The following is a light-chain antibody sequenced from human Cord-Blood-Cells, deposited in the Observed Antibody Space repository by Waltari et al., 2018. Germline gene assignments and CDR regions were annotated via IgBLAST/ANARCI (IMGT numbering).Light chain of an antibody. V-gene: IGLV2-23*01. CDR3: CSYAGSSTYVV. Sequence: QSALTQPASVSGAPGQPITISCTGTSSDAGGYNLVSRYQQPPGKAPKLMIYEGSKRPSGVSNRCSGSKSGNTASRTISGLQAEDEADYYCCSYAGSSTYVVFGGGTKLTVL. CDR2: EGS. J-gene: IGLJ2*01. CDR1: SSDAGGYNL.